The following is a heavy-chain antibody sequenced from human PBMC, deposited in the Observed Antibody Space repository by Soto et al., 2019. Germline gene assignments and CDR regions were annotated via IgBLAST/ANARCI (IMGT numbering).Heavy chain of an antibody. V-gene: IGHV3-33*01. D-gene: IGHD3-10*01. J-gene: IGHJ3*02. CDR1: GFTFSRYG. Sequence: QVQLVEPGGGVVQPGRSLRLSCAASGFTFSRYGMHWVRQAPVKGLEWVAGIWYDGSNKYYADSVKGRFTISRDNSKNTLYLQMNSLRAEDTAVYYCARDSGSQIPHDAFDIWGQGTMVTVSS. CDR3: ARDSGSQIPHDAFDI. CDR2: IWYDGSNK.